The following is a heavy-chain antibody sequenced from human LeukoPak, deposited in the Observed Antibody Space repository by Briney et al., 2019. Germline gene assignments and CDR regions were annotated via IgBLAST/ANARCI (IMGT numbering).Heavy chain of an antibody. D-gene: IGHD3-10*01. CDR2: MNQDGSEK. CDR1: GFTFSTYS. Sequence: GGSLRLSCKTSGFTFSTYSMNWIRQAPGKGLEWVANMNQDGSEKYFVDSVKGRFTISRDNAKNSLYLQMNSLRAEDTAVYFCARDHRGVFDYWGQGTLVTVSS. V-gene: IGHV3-7*01. J-gene: IGHJ4*02. CDR3: ARDHRGVFDY.